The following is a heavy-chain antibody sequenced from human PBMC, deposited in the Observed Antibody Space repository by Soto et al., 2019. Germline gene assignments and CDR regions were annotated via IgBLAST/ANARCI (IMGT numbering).Heavy chain of an antibody. Sequence: EVQLVESGGGLVQPGGSLRLSCAASGFTFSSYEMNWVRQVPGKGLEWVSYISSSGSTIYYADSVKGRFTISRDNAKKSMYLQMNSLRAEDTAAYYCARVVPGPDSGYYTTYYYYGMDVWGQGTTVTVSS. CDR3: ARVVPGPDSGYYTTYYYYGMDV. V-gene: IGHV3-48*03. CDR2: ISSSGSTI. D-gene: IGHD3-22*01. CDR1: GFTFSSYE. J-gene: IGHJ6*02.